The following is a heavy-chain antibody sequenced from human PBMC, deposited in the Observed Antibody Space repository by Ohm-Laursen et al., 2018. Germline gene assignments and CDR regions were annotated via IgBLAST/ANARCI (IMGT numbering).Heavy chain of an antibody. J-gene: IGHJ2*01. CDR3: AGRSGSPWWFFDL. CDR1: GFTVSFNY. CDR2: TYSGGST. V-gene: IGHV3-53*01. D-gene: IGHD6-13*01. Sequence: SLRLSCAATGFTVSFNYMNWVRQAPGKGLEWVSVTYSGGSTYYADSVKGRFTISRDNSKNTLSLQMNGLRADDTAVYYCAGRSGSPWWFFDLWGRGTLVTVSS.